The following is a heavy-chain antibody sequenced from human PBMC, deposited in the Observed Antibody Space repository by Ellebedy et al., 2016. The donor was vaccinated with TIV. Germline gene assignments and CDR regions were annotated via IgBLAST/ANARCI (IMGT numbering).Heavy chain of an antibody. V-gene: IGHV3-33*01. CDR3: ARDRHVDRGDCLDY. J-gene: IGHJ4*02. Sequence: PGGSLRLSCAASGFIFNNYGMHWVRQAPGKGLEWVAFIWYDGGNKYYADSVKGRFTISRDNSKNTLYLQMNNIGAEDTGVYYCARDRHVDRGDCLDYWGQGTLVTASS. CDR1: GFIFNNYG. D-gene: IGHD2-21*02. CDR2: IWYDGGNK.